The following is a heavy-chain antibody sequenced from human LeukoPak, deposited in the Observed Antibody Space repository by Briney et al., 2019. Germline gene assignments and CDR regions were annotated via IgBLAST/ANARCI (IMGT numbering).Heavy chain of an antibody. CDR2: ISAYNGNT. D-gene: IGHD3-10*01. Sequence: ASVKVSCKASGYTFTSYGISWVRQAPGQGLEWMGWISAYNGNTNYAQKLQGRVTMTTDTSTSTAYMELRSLRSDDTAVYYRAREARSLWFGELLTQGDAFDIWGQGTMVTVSS. CDR3: AREARSLWFGELLTQGDAFDI. V-gene: IGHV1-18*01. CDR1: GYTFTSYG. J-gene: IGHJ3*02.